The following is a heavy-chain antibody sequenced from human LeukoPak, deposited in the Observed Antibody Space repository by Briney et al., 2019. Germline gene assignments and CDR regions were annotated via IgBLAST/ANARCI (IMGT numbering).Heavy chain of an antibody. D-gene: IGHD4-17*01. Sequence: GGSLRLSCAASGFTFSDYYMSWLRQAPGKGLEWVSVISGSGGSSYYADSVKGRFTIPRDNSKNTLYLQMNSLRAEDTAVYYCTKEIYGDSTGGRFQHWGQGTLVTVSS. CDR1: GFTFSDYY. CDR2: ISGSGGSS. V-gene: IGHV3-23*01. J-gene: IGHJ1*01. CDR3: TKEIYGDSTGGRFQH.